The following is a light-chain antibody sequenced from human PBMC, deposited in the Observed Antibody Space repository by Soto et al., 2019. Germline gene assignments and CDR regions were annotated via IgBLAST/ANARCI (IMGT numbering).Light chain of an antibody. J-gene: IGKJ1*01. V-gene: IGKV1-39*01. CDR2: AAS. CDR3: QQSYTTPWT. CDR1: QRITSY. Sequence: DIQMTRSPSSLSASVGDRLTITCRASQRITSYLNWYQQKPGKAPQLLIYAASSLQSGVPSRFSGSGSGTDFTLTISSLQPEDFATYFCQQSYTTPWTFGQGTKVEVE.